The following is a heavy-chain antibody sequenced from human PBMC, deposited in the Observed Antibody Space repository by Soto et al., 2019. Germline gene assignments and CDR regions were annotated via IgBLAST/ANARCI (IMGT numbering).Heavy chain of an antibody. J-gene: IGHJ3*02. Sequence: QVQLVQSGAEVKKPGASVKVSCKASGYTFTSYVIAWVGKPLGQGLEWMGWISAYNGNTNYAQKLQGRVTMTTDTSTSTAYMELRSLRSDDTAVYYCARKVEGDAFDIWGQGTMVTVSS. CDR2: ISAYNGNT. V-gene: IGHV1-18*04. CDR1: GYTFTSYV. CDR3: ARKVEGDAFDI. D-gene: IGHD1-26*01.